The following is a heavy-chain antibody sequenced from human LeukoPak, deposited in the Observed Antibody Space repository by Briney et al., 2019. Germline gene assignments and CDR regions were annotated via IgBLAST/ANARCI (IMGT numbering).Heavy chain of an antibody. V-gene: IGHV4-59*11. CDR3: ARVVQQLVWFDP. D-gene: IGHD6-13*01. J-gene: IGHJ5*02. CDR2: IYYSGST. CDR1: GGSISSHY. Sequence: PSETLSLTCTVSGGSISSHYWSWIRQPPGKGLEWIGYIYYSGSTNYNPSLKSRVTISVDTSKNQFSLKLSSVTAADTAVYYCARVVQQLVWFDPWGQGTLVTVS.